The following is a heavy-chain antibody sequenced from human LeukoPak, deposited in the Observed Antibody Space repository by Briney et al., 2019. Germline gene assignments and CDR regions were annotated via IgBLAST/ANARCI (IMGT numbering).Heavy chain of an antibody. CDR3: ARAREYCSSTSCFPRPAKNWFDP. V-gene: IGHV4-34*01. CDR2: INHSGST. D-gene: IGHD2-2*01. J-gene: IGHJ5*02. CDR1: GGSFSGYY. Sequence: SETLSLTCAVYGGSFSGYYWSWIRQPPGKGLEWIGEINHSGSTNYNPSLKSRATISVDTSKNQFSLKLSSVTAADTAVYYCARAREYCSSTSCFPRPAKNWFDPWGQGTLVTVSS.